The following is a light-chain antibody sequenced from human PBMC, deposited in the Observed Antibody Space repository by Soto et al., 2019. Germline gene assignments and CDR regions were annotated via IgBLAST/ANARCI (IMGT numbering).Light chain of an antibody. CDR2: DVS. V-gene: IGLV2-11*01. CDR3: CSLAGSYTVI. Sequence: QSALTQPPSVSGSPSQSVSISCTGTSSDVGAYNYVSWYQQHPGEAPKLMIYDVSRRPSGVPDRFSGSKSGNTASLTISGLQAEDEADYYCCSLAGSYTVIFGGGTKLTVL. CDR1: SSDVGAYNY. J-gene: IGLJ2*01.